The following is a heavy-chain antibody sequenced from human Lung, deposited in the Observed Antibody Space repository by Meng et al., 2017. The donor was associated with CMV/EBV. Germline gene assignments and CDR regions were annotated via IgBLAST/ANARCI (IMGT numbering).Heavy chain of an antibody. CDR2: IYRSGST. CDR3: AKEWLDATTGQFDY. D-gene: IGHD1-26*01. V-gene: IGHV4-4*02. CDR1: GVSISTDNW. J-gene: IGHJ4*02. Sequence: PGVSISTDNWWSWVRQPPGKGLEWIGEIYRSGSTNYSPSLKSRVTISIDRSKNQFSLRLTSVTAADTAVYYCAKEWLDATTGQFDYWGQGTLVTVSS.